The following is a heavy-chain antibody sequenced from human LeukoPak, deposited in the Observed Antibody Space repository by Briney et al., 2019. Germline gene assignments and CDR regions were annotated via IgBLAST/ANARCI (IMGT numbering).Heavy chain of an antibody. CDR1: GGSFSGYY. CDR2: ISSSSSYI. J-gene: IGHJ6*03. CDR3: ARAPSKGGYDSYYYYYYMDV. V-gene: IGHV3-21*01. D-gene: IGHD5-12*01. Sequence: ETLSLTCAVYGGSFSGYYWSWIRQPPGKGLEWVSSISSSSSYIYYADSVKGRFTISRDNAKNSLYLQMNSLRAEDTAVYYCARAPSKGGYDSYYYYYYMDVWGKGTTVTISS.